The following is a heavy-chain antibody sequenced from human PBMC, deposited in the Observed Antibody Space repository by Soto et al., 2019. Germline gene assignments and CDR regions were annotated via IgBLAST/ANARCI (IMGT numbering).Heavy chain of an antibody. CDR3: AKVWGLRYFDCLLYFDY. D-gene: IGHD3-9*01. Sequence: SETLSLTCTVSGGSISSGGYYWSWIRQHPGKGLEWIGYIYYSGSTYYNPSLKCLVTISVDTSKNQYFLKLSSVTAADTALYYCAKVWGLRYFDCLLYFDYWGQGTLVTVSS. J-gene: IGHJ4*01. V-gene: IGHV4-31*01. CDR1: GGSISSGGYY. CDR2: IYYSGST.